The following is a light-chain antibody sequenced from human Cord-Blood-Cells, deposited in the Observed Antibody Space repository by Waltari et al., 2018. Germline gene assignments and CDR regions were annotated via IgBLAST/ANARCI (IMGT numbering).Light chain of an antibody. V-gene: IGKV3-11*01. Sequence: EIVLTQSPATLSLSPGERATLSCRASQSVSSYLAWYQQKPGQAPRLLIYDASNRATGXPARFSGSGSGTDFTLTISSLEPEDFAVYYCQQRSNWPLTFGGGTKVEIK. CDR2: DAS. CDR1: QSVSSY. J-gene: IGKJ4*01. CDR3: QQRSNWPLT.